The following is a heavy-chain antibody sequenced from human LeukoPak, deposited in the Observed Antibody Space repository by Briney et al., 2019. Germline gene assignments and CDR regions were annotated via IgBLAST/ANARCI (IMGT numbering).Heavy chain of an antibody. CDR3: ARDLRSGSTAAAGGGNY. V-gene: IGHV3-7*01. CDR1: GFTFISFW. J-gene: IGHJ4*02. D-gene: IGHD3-16*01. Sequence: GGSLRLSCAASGFTFISFWMSWVRQAPGKGLEWVANIKQDGSEKYYVDSVKGRFTISRDNAKNSLYLQMNSLRAEDTAVYYCARDLRSGSTAAAGGGNYWGQGTLVTVSS. CDR2: IKQDGSEK.